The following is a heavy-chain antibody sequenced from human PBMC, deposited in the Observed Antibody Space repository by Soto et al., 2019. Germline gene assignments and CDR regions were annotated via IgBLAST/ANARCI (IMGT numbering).Heavy chain of an antibody. Sequence: QVQLVQSGAEVKKPGSSVKVSCKASGGTFSSYTISWLRQAPGQGLEWMGRIIPILGIANYEQTFQGRVTITAFKSTSTSYMELSSLGSEATAVYYCSSERMDYCSGVSCSKISPFDPWVQGTLVTVSS. J-gene: IGHJ5*02. CDR1: GGTFSSYT. CDR2: IIPILGIA. V-gene: IGHV1-69*02. CDR3: SSERMDYCSGVSCSKISPFDP. D-gene: IGHD2-15*01.